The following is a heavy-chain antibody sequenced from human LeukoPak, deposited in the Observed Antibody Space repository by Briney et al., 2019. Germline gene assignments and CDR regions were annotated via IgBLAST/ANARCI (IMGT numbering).Heavy chain of an antibody. CDR2: IYHSGST. J-gene: IGHJ4*02. V-gene: IGHV4-4*02. D-gene: IGHD6-19*01. CDR1: GGSISSRNW. Sequence: PSETLSLTCAVSGGSISSRNWWSWVRQPPGKGLEWIGEIYHSGSTNYNPSLKSRVTISVDKSKNQFSLKLSSVTAADTAVYYCARRGVSSGWTLDYWGQGTLVTVSS. CDR3: ARRGVSSGWTLDY.